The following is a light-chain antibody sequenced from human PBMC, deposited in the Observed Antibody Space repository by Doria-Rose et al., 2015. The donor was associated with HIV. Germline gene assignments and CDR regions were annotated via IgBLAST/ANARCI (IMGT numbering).Light chain of an antibody. CDR2: DGS. V-gene: IGKV3-20*01. J-gene: IGKJ1*01. CDR1: QSFSSTY. Sequence: TQSPGTLSLSPRERATLSCRASQSFSSTYLAWYQQKPGQAPSLLIYDGSTRATGIPDRFSASGSGTDFTLTINRLEPEDFAPYYCHQYGTSWTFGQGTKVKI. CDR3: HQYGTSWT.